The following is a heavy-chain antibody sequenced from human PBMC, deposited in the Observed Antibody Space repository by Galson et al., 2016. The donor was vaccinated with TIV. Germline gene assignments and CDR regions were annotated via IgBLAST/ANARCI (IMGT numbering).Heavy chain of an antibody. J-gene: IGHJ6*01. CDR3: ARDRVVDATYYYYY. V-gene: IGHV3-66*02. Sequence: SLRLSCAASGLSVSINYMTWVRQAPGKGLEWVSLISDGGNTYYPDSVKGRFTISRDNSKNTLYLQMNGLRAEDTAVYYCARDRVVDATYYYYY. CDR1: GLSVSINY. D-gene: IGHD1-26*01. CDR2: ISDGGNT.